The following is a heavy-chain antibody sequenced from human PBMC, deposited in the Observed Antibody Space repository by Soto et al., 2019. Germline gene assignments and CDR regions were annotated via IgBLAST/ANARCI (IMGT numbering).Heavy chain of an antibody. D-gene: IGHD3-3*01. CDR2: TYYRSKWYN. CDR1: GYSVSSNSAA. J-gene: IGHJ5*02. V-gene: IGHV6-1*01. Sequence: SPNLSLTCAISGYSVSSNSAAWNWIRQSPSRGLEWLGRTYYRSKWYNDYAVSVKSRITINPDTSKNQFSLQLNSVTPEDTAVYYCARNDFWSGYYVWFDPWGQGTLVTVSS. CDR3: ARNDFWSGYYVWFDP.